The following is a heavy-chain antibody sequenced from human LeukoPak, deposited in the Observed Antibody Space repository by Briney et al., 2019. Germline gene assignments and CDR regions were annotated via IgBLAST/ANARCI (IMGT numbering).Heavy chain of an antibody. CDR2: ISYDGSNK. CDR3: AKDSYGMDV. Sequence: PGRSLRLSCAASGFTFSSYDMHWVRQAPGKGLEWVAVISYDGSNKYYADSVKGRFTISRDNSKNTLYLQMNSLRAEDTAVYYYAKDSYGMDVWGQGTTVTVSS. CDR1: GFTFSSYD. J-gene: IGHJ6*02. V-gene: IGHV3-30*18.